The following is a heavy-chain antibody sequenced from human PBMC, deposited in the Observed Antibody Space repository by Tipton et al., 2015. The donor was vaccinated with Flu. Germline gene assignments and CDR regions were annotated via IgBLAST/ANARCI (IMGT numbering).Heavy chain of an antibody. CDR3: AADLGPFNWFDP. CDR2: IYTSGST. V-gene: IGHV4-61*02. J-gene: IGHJ5*02. Sequence: TLSLTCTVSGGSISSGGAYWSWIRQPAGKGLEWIGRIYTSGSTNYNPSLKSRVTISVDTSKNQFSLKVNSVTAADTAVYYCAADLGPFNWFDPWGQGTLVTVSS. CDR1: GGSISSGGAY.